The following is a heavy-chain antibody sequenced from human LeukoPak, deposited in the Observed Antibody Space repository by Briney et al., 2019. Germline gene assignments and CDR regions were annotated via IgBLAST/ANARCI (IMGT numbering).Heavy chain of an antibody. CDR2: IYYSGST. V-gene: IGHV4-59*08. Sequence: SETLSLTCTVSGGSISSYYWSWIRQPPGKGLEWIGYIYYSGSTNYTPSLKRRVTISVATSKNQFSLKLSSVTAADTAVYYCARQSREIAVAGLDAFDIWGQGTMVTVSS. J-gene: IGHJ3*02. D-gene: IGHD6-19*01. CDR1: GGSISSYY. CDR3: ARQSREIAVAGLDAFDI.